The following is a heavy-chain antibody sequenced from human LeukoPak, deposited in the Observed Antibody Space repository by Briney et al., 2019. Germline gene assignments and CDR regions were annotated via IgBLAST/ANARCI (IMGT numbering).Heavy chain of an antibody. D-gene: IGHD3-10*01. CDR3: ARSRFGSGGMDV. CDR2: IYSRGST. CDR1: GFTVSSNY. V-gene: IGHV3-53*01. J-gene: IGHJ6*02. Sequence: GGSLRLSCAASGFTVSSNYINWVRQAPGKGLEWVSVIYSRGSTYYADSVKGRFTISRDNSKNTLYLQMESLRAEDTAVYYCARSRFGSGGMDVWGQGTTVTVSS.